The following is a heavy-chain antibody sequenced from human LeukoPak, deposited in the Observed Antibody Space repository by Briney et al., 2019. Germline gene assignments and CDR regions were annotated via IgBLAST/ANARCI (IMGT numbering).Heavy chain of an antibody. Sequence: PSETLSLTCTVSGGSISSSSYYWGWIRQPPGKGLEWIGSIYYSGSTYYNPSLKSRVTISVDTSKNQFSLKLSSVTAADTAVYYCARHGTIVGATTALDYWGQGTLVTVSS. CDR3: ARHGTIVGATTALDY. J-gene: IGHJ4*02. D-gene: IGHD1-26*01. CDR1: GGSISSSSYY. CDR2: IYYSGST. V-gene: IGHV4-39*01.